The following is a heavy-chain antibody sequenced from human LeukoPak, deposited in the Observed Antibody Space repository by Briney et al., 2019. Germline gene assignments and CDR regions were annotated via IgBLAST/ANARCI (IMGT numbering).Heavy chain of an antibody. D-gene: IGHD3-22*01. V-gene: IGHV3-23*01. Sequence: GGSLRLSCAASGFTFSSYAMTWVRQAPGKGLEWVSSISAGGDNTYYADSIKGRFTISRDNSKDTLYLQMSSVRVDDTAVYYCARDRGRYYDSRGFYWGYYFDSWGQGILVTVST. CDR2: ISAGGDNT. CDR3: ARDRGRYYDSRGFYWGYYFDS. CDR1: GFTFSSYA. J-gene: IGHJ4*02.